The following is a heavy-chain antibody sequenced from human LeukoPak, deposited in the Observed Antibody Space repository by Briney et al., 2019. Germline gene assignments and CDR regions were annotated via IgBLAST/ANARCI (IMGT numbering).Heavy chain of an antibody. V-gene: IGHV1-2*02. J-gene: IGHJ4*02. CDR2: INPNNGGT. CDR1: GYTFTGYY. CDR3: AREDTSDWGSDY. Sequence: ASVKVSCKASGYTFTGYYMHWVRQAPGQGLEWMGWINPNNGGTNYAQKFQGRVTMTRGTSISTAYMELSSLRSEDTAVYYCAREDTSDWGSDYWGQGTLVTVSS. D-gene: IGHD7-27*01.